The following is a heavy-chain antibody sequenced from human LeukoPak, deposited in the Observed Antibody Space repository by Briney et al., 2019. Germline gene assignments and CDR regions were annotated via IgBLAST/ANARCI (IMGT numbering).Heavy chain of an antibody. CDR2: IYTSGTI. CDR3: ARDSGTTGEVKFDP. V-gene: IGHV4-4*07. Sequence: SETLSLTCTVSGGSISSCYWSWIRQPAGTALEWIGRIYTSGTITYNPSLKSRVTMSVDTSKNQFSLKLSSVTAAYTAVYYCARDSGTTGEVKFDPWGQGTLVTVSS. D-gene: IGHD3-10*01. J-gene: IGHJ5*02. CDR1: GGSISSCY.